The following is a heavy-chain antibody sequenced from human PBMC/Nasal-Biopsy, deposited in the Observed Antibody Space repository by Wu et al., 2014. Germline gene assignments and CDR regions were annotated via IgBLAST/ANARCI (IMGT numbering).Heavy chain of an antibody. D-gene: IGHD1-1*01. V-gene: IGHV4-61*02. CDR2: ISTSGTT. CDR3: ARDLVERLRGMDV. CDR1: GGSISSGTYY. J-gene: IGHJ6*03. Sequence: TLSLTCTVSGGSISSGTYYWTWIRQPAGKGLEWIGRISTSGTTNYDPSLKGRVTMSVDTSKNQFSLKLSSVTAADTAVYYCARDLVERLRGMDVWGKGTTVTVSS.